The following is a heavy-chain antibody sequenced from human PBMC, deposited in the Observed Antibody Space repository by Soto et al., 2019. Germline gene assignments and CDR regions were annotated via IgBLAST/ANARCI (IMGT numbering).Heavy chain of an antibody. V-gene: IGHV4-59*01. CDR1: GGSIRSYY. D-gene: IGHD6-19*01. CDR2: IYYSGST. J-gene: IGHJ3*01. CDR3: ATDRDQWLVLDL. Sequence: SEALALTCTVSGGSIRSYYGSWIRQPPGKGLESIGYIYYSGSTNYNPSLKSRVTISVDTSKNQFSLKLSSVTAADTAVYYCATDRDQWLVLDLWGQGTMVTVS.